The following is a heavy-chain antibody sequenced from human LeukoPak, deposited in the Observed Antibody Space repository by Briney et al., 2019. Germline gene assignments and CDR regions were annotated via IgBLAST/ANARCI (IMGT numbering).Heavy chain of an antibody. D-gene: IGHD3-10*01. CDR1: GYSISSGYY. J-gene: IGHJ1*01. CDR3: ARHGSSPGPFQH. CDR2: IYHSGST. Sequence: PSETLSLTCTVSGYSISSGYYWGWIRQPPGKGLEWIGSIYHSGSTYYNPSLKSRVTISVDTSKNQFSLKLSSVTAADTAVYYCARHGSSPGPFQHWGQGTLVTVSS. V-gene: IGHV4-38-2*02.